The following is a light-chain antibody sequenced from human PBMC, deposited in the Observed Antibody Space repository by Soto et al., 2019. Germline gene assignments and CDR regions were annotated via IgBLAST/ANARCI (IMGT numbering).Light chain of an antibody. CDR3: QQYDNLPLT. Sequence: DIQMTQSPSSLSASVGDRVTITCQASQDITSYLHWFQQKPGKAPKLLIYDASNLETGVPSRFSGSGSGTDFTFTISSLQPEDIATYYCQQYDNLPLTFGGGTKVDNK. J-gene: IGKJ4*01. CDR2: DAS. V-gene: IGKV1-33*01. CDR1: QDITSY.